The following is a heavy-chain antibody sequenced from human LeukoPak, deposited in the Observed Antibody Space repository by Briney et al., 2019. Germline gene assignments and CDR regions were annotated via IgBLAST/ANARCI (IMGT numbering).Heavy chain of an antibody. Sequence: GGSLRLSCVVSGFRLRSYWMHWVRQGPGKGLVWVAGINSDGSRTIYADSVKGRITISRDNAKNTLYLQMSSLRVDDTAVYYCARFIAAPYYFDYWGRGTLVTVSS. D-gene: IGHD6-13*01. CDR1: GFRLRSYW. CDR3: ARFIAAPYYFDY. V-gene: IGHV3-74*01. J-gene: IGHJ4*02. CDR2: INSDGSRT.